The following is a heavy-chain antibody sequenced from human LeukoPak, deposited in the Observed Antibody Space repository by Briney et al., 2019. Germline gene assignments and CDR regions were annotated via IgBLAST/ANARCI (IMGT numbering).Heavy chain of an antibody. CDR2: FDPEDGET. J-gene: IGHJ4*02. CDR3: ARGPVVPGTEAAPSDY. CDR1: GYTLTELS. D-gene: IGHD2-2*01. Sequence: ASVKVSCKVSGYTLTELSMHWVRQAPGKGLEWMGGFDPEDGETIYAQKFQGRVTMTTDTSTSTAYMELRSLRSDDTAVYYCARGPVVPGTEAAPSDYWGQGTLVTVSS. V-gene: IGHV1-24*01.